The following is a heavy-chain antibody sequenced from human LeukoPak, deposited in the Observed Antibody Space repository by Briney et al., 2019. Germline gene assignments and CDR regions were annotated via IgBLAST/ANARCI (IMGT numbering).Heavy chain of an antibody. V-gene: IGHV3-66*03. D-gene: IGHD1-14*01. Sequence: PGGSLRLSCAASGFSVSSNFMSWVRQAPGKGLEWVSLIYRNGSVFYADTVKGRFTTSRDKSKNTLSLQMSSLKPEDTAVYYCARDLAGFQEPRYYYYMDVWGKGTTVTVSS. CDR3: ARDLAGFQEPRYYYYMDV. CDR2: IYRNGSV. CDR1: GFSVSSNF. J-gene: IGHJ6*03.